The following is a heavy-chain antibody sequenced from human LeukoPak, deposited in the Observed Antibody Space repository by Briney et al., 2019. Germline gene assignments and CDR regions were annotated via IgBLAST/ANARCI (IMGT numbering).Heavy chain of an antibody. V-gene: IGHV3-11*01. CDR3: AREGYSGSSPYYYYGMDV. Sequence: PGGSLRLSCAASGFTFSDYYMSWIRQAPGKGLEWVSYISSSGSTIYYADSVKGRFTISRDNAKNSLYLQMNGLRAEDTAVYYCAREGYSGSSPYYYYGMDVWGQGTTVTVSS. J-gene: IGHJ6*02. CDR2: ISSSGSTI. CDR1: GFTFSDYY. D-gene: IGHD6-6*01.